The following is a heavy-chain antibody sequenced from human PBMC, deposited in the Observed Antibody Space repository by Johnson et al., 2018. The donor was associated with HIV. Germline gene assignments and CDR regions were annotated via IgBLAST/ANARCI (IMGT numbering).Heavy chain of an antibody. Sequence: VQLVESGGGVVQPGRSLRLSCAASGFTFSIYDMHWVRQTTGKGLEWVSAIGVTSDTYYPGSVKGRFTISRDNAKKSLYLQMNSLRARDTAVYYCARGKGWFDALDMWGQGTRVSVSS. CDR3: ARGKGWFDALDM. V-gene: IGHV3-13*01. CDR1: GFTFSIYD. CDR2: IGVTSDT. D-gene: IGHD2-15*01. J-gene: IGHJ3*02.